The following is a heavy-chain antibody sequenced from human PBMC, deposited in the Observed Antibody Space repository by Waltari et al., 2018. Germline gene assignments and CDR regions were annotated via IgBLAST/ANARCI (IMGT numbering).Heavy chain of an antibody. CDR2: INPDSGDT. Sequence: QVQLVQSGTEVKKPGASVTVSCKASGYAFTGYYLHWVRQAPGQGLEWMGWINPDSGDTNGPQKFQGRVTMTRDTSINTAYMQLSGLRSDDTAVYYCARPWPGRAAAAPYYFDSWGQGTMAIVSS. D-gene: IGHD6-13*01. CDR3: ARPWPGRAAAAPYYFDS. V-gene: IGHV1-2*02. CDR1: GYAFTGYY. J-gene: IGHJ4*02.